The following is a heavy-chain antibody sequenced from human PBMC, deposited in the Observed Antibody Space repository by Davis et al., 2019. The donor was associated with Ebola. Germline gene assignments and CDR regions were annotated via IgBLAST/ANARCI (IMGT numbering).Heavy chain of an antibody. CDR3: ARGVAAAVEVAYYYYGMDV. CDR2: IYYSGST. D-gene: IGHD6-13*01. V-gene: IGHV4-59*12. Sequence: MPSETLSLTCPASGCSISSSHWSWIRQPPGKGLEWIGYIYYSGSTNYNPSLKSRVTISVDTSKNQFSLKLSSVTAADTAVYYCARGVAAAVEVAYYYYGMDVWGKGTTVTVSS. CDR1: GCSISSSH. J-gene: IGHJ6*04.